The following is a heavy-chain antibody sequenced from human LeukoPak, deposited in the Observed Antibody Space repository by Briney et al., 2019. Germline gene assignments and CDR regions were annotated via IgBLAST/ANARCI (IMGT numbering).Heavy chain of an antibody. Sequence: GGSLRLSCAASGFTFSSYWMSWVRQAPGKGLEWVANIRQDGSVQNYVDSVKGRFTISRDNPKNSVYLQMSSLRAEDTAVYYCLVTTRSRGFDYWGQGALVTVSS. CDR2: IRQDGSVQ. D-gene: IGHD1/OR15-1a*01. V-gene: IGHV3-7*01. CDR1: GFTFSSYW. CDR3: LVTTRSRGFDY. J-gene: IGHJ4*02.